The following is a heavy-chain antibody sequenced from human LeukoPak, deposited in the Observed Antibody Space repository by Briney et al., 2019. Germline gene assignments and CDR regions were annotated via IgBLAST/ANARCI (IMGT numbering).Heavy chain of an antibody. CDR3: ARSLVITSYYYYGLDV. CDR1: GDTCTSYD. V-gene: IGHV1-8*01. J-gene: IGHJ6*02. D-gene: IGHD2/OR15-2a*01. Sequence: ASVKVACKTFGDTCTSYDINWVRKATGQGLEWMGWMNPDSGNTGYAQKFQGRVTMTRNTSISTAYMELSSLRSEDTAVYYCARSLVITSYYYYGLDVWGQGTTVTVSS. CDR2: MNPDSGNT.